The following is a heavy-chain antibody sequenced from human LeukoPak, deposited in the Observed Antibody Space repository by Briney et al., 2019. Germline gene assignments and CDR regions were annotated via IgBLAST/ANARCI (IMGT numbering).Heavy chain of an antibody. D-gene: IGHD3-10*01. J-gene: IGHJ4*02. V-gene: IGHV4-59*06. CDR1: GGSISSYY. Sequence: SETLSLTCTVSGGSISSYYWSWIRQHPGKGLEWIGYIYYSGSTYYNPSLKSRVTISVDTSKNQFSLKLSSVTAADTAVYYCARDSDYYGSGSYTPFDYWGQGTLVTVSS. CDR3: ARDSDYYGSGSYTPFDY. CDR2: IYYSGST.